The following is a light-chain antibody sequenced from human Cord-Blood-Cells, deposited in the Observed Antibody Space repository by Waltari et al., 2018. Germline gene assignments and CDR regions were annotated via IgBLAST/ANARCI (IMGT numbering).Light chain of an antibody. CDR1: GSALGSYTL. Sequence: HSALPHPSPVLGFPGQSLPLTCTGTGSALGSYTLFSGYHQHPGKAPKLMIYEVSKRPSGVSNRFSGSKSGNTASLTISGLQAEDEADYYCCSYAGSSTFYVFGTGTKVTVL. V-gene: IGLV2-23*02. CDR3: CSYAGSSTFYV. CDR2: EVS. J-gene: IGLJ1*01.